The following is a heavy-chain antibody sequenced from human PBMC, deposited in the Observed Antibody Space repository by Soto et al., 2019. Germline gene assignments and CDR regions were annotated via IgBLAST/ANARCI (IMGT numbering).Heavy chain of an antibody. CDR3: ARAHRGYSRYGTTNWLDP. D-gene: IGHD5-12*01. J-gene: IGHJ5*02. CDR1: GYTFTGYY. CDR2: INPNSGGT. V-gene: IGHV1-2*04. Sequence: GASVKVSCKASGYTFTGYYMHWVRQAPGQGLEWMGWINPNSGGTNYAQKFQGWVTMTRDTSISTAYMELSRLRSDDTAVYYCARAHRGYSRYGTTNWLDPWGQGTLVTVYS.